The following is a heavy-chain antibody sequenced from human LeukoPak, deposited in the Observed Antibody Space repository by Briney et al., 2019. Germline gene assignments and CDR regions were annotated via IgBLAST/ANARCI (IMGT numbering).Heavy chain of an antibody. CDR1: GFTFSSYS. CDR2: ISSSSSCI. V-gene: IGHV3-21*01. D-gene: IGHD3-10*01. J-gene: IGHJ3*02. CDR3: ARDHGGGPSAFDI. Sequence: GGSLRLSCAASGFTFSSYSMNWVRQAPGKGLEWVSSISSSSSCIYYADSVKGRFTISRDNAKNSLYLQMNSLRAEDTAVYYCARDHGGGPSAFDIWGQGTMVTVSS.